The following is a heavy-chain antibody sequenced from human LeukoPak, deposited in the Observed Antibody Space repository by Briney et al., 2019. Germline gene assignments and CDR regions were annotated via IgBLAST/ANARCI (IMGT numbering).Heavy chain of an antibody. CDR2: IYYSGST. CDR1: GGSIGSYY. CDR3: ARHTRRYCSSTSCYDWIWFDP. V-gene: IGHV4-59*08. Sequence: SETLSLTCTVSGGSIGSYYWSWIRQPPRKGLEWIGYIYYSGSTNYNPSLKSRVTISVDTSKNQFSLKLSSVTAADTAVYYCARHTRRYCSSTSCYDWIWFDPWGQGTLVTVSS. J-gene: IGHJ5*02. D-gene: IGHD2-2*01.